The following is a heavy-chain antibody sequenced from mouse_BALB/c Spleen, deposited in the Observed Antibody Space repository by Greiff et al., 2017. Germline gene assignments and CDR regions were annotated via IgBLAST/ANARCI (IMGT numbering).Heavy chain of an antibody. Sequence: EVKLVESGGDLVKPGGSLKLSCAASGFTFSSYGMSWVRQTPDKRLEWVATISSGGSYTYYPDSVKGRFTISRDNAKNTLYLQMSSLKSEDTAMYYCARQSTTGFAYWGQGTLVTVSA. CDR1: GFTFSSYG. V-gene: IGHV5-6*02. CDR2: ISSGGSYT. J-gene: IGHJ3*01. D-gene: IGHD1-1*01. CDR3: ARQSTTGFAY.